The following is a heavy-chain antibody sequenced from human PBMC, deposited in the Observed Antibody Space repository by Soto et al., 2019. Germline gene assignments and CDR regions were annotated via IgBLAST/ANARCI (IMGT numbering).Heavy chain of an antibody. CDR1: RDTFSTYG. CDR2: INPNGGST. D-gene: IGHD3-10*02. J-gene: IGHJ4*02. V-gene: IGHV1-46*01. CDR3: ARDVYYYVSDY. Sequence: ASVKVSCKTSRDTFSTYGITWVRQAPGHGLEWMGIINPNGGSTRFAQTFQGRITMTTDTSTSTVYMELRSLRSEDTAVYYCARDVYYYVSDYWGQGTLVTVSS.